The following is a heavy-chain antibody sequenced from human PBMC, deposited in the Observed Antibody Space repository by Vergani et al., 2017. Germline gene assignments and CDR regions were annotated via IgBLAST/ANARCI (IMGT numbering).Heavy chain of an antibody. CDR2: ISSSSSTM. CDR1: GFTFSSYI. J-gene: IGHJ4*02. V-gene: IGHV3-48*02. Sequence: EVQLVESGGGLVQPGGSLRLSCGASGFTFSSYIMNWVRQAPGKGLEWVSFISSSSSTMYYADSVKGRFTISRDNAKNSLYLQMNRLRDEDTAVYYCARDDNVAGTPDYWGQGTLVTVSS. D-gene: IGHD6-19*01. CDR3: ARDDNVAGTPDY.